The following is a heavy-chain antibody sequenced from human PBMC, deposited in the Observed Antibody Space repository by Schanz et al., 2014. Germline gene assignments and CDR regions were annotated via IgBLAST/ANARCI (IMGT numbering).Heavy chain of an antibody. J-gene: IGHJ4*02. CDR3: ARPRFDYGEVDY. V-gene: IGHV3-33*01. CDR2: IWNNGVTK. CDR1: GFGLNTYG. D-gene: IGHD4-17*01. Sequence: QAQLMESGGGVVQPGTSLILSCSVSGFGLNTYGIHWFRQPAGKGLEWVAVIWNNGVTKYYADSVRGRFTISRDRFQNTLYLRMSSLRAEDTAVYYCARPRFDYGEVDYWGQGTLXTVSS.